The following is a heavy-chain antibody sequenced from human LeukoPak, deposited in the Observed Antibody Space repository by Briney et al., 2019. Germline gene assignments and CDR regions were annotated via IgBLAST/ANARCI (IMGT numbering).Heavy chain of an antibody. V-gene: IGHV4-4*07. CDR1: GGSISSYY. CDR2: IYTSGST. J-gene: IGHJ6*03. CDR3: ARDWGPQATTHPYYYYYMDV. Sequence: SETLSLTCTVSGGSISSYYWGWIRQPAGEGLEWIGRIYTSGSTNYNPSLKSRVTMSVDTSKNQFSVKLSSVTAADTAVYYCARDWGPQATTHPYYYYYMDVWGKGTTVTVSS. D-gene: IGHD3-16*01.